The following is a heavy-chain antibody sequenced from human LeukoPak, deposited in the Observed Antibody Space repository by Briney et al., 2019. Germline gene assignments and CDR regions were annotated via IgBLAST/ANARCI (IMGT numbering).Heavy chain of an antibody. V-gene: IGHV3-73*01. CDR1: GFTFSGSA. D-gene: IGHD5-18*01. CDR3: ARDCSGYSYGYRRYYGMDV. CDR2: IRSKANSYAT. Sequence: GGSLRLSCAASGFTFSGSAMHWVRQASGKGLEWVGRIRSKANSYATAYAASVKGRFTISRDNAKNSLYLQMNSLRAEDTAVYYCARDCSGYSYGYRRYYGMDVWGKGTTVTVSS. J-gene: IGHJ6*04.